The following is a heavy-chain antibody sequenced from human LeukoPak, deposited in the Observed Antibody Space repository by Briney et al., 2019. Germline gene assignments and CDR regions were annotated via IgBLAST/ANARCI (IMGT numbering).Heavy chain of an antibody. CDR1: GGSTSSYY. CDR3: AREGEAGIDAFDI. D-gene: IGHD6-19*01. Sequence: SETLSLTCTVSGGSTSSYYWSWIRQPPGKGLEWIGYIYYSGSTNYNPSLKSRVTISVDTSKNRFSLKLSSVTAADTAVYYCAREGEAGIDAFDIWGQGTMVTVSS. J-gene: IGHJ3*02. CDR2: IYYSGST. V-gene: IGHV4-59*01.